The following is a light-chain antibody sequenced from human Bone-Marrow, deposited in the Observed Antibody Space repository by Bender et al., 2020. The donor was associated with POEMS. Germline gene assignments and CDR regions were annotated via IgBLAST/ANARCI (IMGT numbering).Light chain of an antibody. Sequence: QSVLTQPPSASGTPGQRVTISCSGSSSNIGSNTVNWYQHLPGTAPNLFIYRNDQRPSGVPDRFSGSKSGTTASLTISGLQAEDEADYYCGSYTTTNTYVFGSGTQVTVL. J-gene: IGLJ1*01. CDR2: RND. V-gene: IGLV1-44*01. CDR3: GSYTTTNTYV. CDR1: SSNIGSNT.